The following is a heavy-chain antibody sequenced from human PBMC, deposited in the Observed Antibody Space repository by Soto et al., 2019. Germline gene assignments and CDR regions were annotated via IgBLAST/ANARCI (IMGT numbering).Heavy chain of an antibody. J-gene: IGHJ6*02. V-gene: IGHV3-23*01. CDR1: GFTFSDYA. CDR3: AKSIGVTIQAYGMDV. Sequence: GGSLRLSWAASGFTFSDYAMNWVRQAPGQGLEWVSGISGSSVGTYYADSVKCRFTISRDNSKNTLSLQMNSLRAEDTAVYYCAKSIGVTIQAYGMDVWGQGTTVTVSS. D-gene: IGHD2-8*01. CDR2: ISGSSVGT.